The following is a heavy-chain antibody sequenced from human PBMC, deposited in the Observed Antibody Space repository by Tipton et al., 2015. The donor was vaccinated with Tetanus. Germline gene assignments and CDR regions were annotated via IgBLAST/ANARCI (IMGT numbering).Heavy chain of an antibody. D-gene: IGHD3-22*01. CDR1: GGSISSADYY. CDR3: ARAPPSGSYFVRYYSMDV. Sequence: TLSLTCTVSGGSISSADYYWSWIRQPPGKGLEWIGYVSDSGSTYSNPSLRSRIIISVDTSENQFSLILSSVTAADTAVYYCARAPPSGSYFVRYYSMDVWGQGTTVVVSS. CDR2: VSDSGST. V-gene: IGHV4-30-4*01. J-gene: IGHJ6*02.